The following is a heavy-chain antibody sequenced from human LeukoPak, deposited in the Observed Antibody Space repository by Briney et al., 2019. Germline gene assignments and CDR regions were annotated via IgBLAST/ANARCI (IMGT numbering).Heavy chain of an antibody. CDR3: ARDPGGYSYGSGYAFDI. CDR2: IYYSGST. Sequence: SETLSLTCTVPGGSISSYYWSWIRQPPGKGLEWIGYIYYSGSTNYNPSLKSRVTISVDTSKNQFSLKLSSVTAADTAVYYCARDPGGYSYGSGYAFDIWGQGTMVTVSS. V-gene: IGHV4-59*01. J-gene: IGHJ3*02. D-gene: IGHD5-18*01. CDR1: GGSISSYY.